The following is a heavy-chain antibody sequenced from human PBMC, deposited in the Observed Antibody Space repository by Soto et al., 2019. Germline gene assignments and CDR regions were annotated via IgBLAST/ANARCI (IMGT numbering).Heavy chain of an antibody. CDR1: GGSFSGYY. CDR3: ARGGIAAHPFDY. J-gene: IGHJ4*02. Sequence: PSETLSLTCAVYGGSFSGYYWSWIRQPPGKGLEWIGEINHSGSTNYNPSLKSRVTISVDTSKNQFSLKLSSVTAADTAVYYCARGGIAAHPFDYWGQGTLVTVSS. V-gene: IGHV4-34*01. CDR2: INHSGST. D-gene: IGHD6-6*01.